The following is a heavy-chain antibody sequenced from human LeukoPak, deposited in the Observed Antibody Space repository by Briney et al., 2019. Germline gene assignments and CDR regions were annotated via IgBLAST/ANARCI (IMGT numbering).Heavy chain of an antibody. D-gene: IGHD3-22*01. V-gene: IGHV4-4*07. J-gene: IGHJ4*02. Sequence: SETLSLTCTVSGGSISSYYWSWIRQPAGKGLVWIGRIYTSGSTNYNPSLKSRVTMSVDTSKNQFSLKLTSVTAADTAVYYCVRDRNYYDTSGSPHYFDFWGQGTLVTVSS. CDR2: IYTSGST. CDR1: GGSISSYY. CDR3: VRDRNYYDTSGSPHYFDF.